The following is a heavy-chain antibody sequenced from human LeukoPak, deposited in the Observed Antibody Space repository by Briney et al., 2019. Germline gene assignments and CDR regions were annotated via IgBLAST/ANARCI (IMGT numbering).Heavy chain of an antibody. J-gene: IGHJ3*02. CDR3: ASTLDDAFDI. D-gene: IGHD3-9*01. CDR1: GFTVSSNY. V-gene: IGHV3-53*01. Sequence: GGSLRLSCAASGFTVSSNYMSWVRQAPGKGLEWVSVIYSGGSTYYADSVKGRFTISRDNSKDTLYLQMNSLRAEDTAVYYCASTLDDAFDIWGQGTMVTVSS. CDR2: IYSGGST.